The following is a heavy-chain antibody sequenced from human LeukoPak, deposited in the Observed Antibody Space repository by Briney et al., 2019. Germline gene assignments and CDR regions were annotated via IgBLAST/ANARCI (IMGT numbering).Heavy chain of an antibody. CDR3: ARDRDWAFDY. CDR2: ISTSRGSI. V-gene: IGHV3-48*01. D-gene: IGHD2-21*01. J-gene: IGHJ4*02. Sequence: GGSLRLSCAASGFTFSDYTLNWVRQAPGKGLEWLSYISTSRGSIAYADSVKGRFTISSDSAKNSVYLQINNLRAEDTAVYYCARDRDWAFDYWGQGILVTVSS. CDR1: GFTFSDYT.